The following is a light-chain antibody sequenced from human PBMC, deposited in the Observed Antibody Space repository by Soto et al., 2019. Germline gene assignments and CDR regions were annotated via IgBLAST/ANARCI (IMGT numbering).Light chain of an antibody. CDR1: SSNIGSNT. J-gene: IGLJ1*01. CDR3: AAWDDSLNGYV. Sequence: QSVLTQPPSASGTPGQRVTISCSGSSSNIGSNTVNWYQQLPGTAPKLLIYSNNQRPSGVPDRFSGSKSGTSASLAISGLQSEDGADYYCAAWDDSLNGYVFGTGTTLTVL. V-gene: IGLV1-44*01. CDR2: SNN.